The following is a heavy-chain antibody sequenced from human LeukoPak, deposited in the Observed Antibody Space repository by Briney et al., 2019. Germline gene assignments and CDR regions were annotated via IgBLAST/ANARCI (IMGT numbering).Heavy chain of an antibody. CDR2: IYTSGST. CDR3: ARDVGRGFRRLNWFDP. Sequence: SETLSLTCTVSGCSLSSYCWSWLRQPAGKGLEWIGRIYTSGSTNYNPSLKSRVTMSVDTSKNQFSLKLSSVTAADTAVYYCARDVGRGFRRLNWFDPWGQGTLVTVSS. J-gene: IGHJ5*02. V-gene: IGHV4-4*07. D-gene: IGHD3-16*01. CDR1: GCSLSSYC.